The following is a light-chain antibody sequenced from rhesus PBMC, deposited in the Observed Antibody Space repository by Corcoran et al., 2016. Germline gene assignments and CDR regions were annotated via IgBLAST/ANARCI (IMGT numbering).Light chain of an antibody. V-gene: IGKV1-21*01. CDR1: QGISTW. Sequence: DIQMTQSPSSLSASVGDRVTITCRASQGISTWLVWYQQKPGKAPNLLVSKAAPLQAGVPSRVSGSGSGTDFTLPLSSLQPEDFATYYCTQCNTAPWTFGQGTKVQIK. J-gene: IGKJ1*01. CDR2: KAA. CDR3: TQCNTAPWT.